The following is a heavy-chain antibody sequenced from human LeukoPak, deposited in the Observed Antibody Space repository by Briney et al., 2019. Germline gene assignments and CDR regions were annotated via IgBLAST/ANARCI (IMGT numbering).Heavy chain of an antibody. CDR1: GGTFSSYA. D-gene: IGHD3-22*01. J-gene: IGHJ4*02. V-gene: IGHV1-69*13. CDR2: IIPIFGTA. CDR3: ATVSFYYDSSGYTYYFDY. Sequence: ASVKVSCKASGGTFSSYAISWVRQAPGQGLEWMGGIIPIFGTANYAQKFQGRVTITADESTSTAYVELSSLRSEDTAVYYCATVSFYYDSSGYTYYFDYWGQGTLVTVSS.